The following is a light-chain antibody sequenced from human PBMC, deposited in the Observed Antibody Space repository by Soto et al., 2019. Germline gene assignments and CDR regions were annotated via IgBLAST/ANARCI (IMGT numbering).Light chain of an antibody. CDR1: QSLDTY. CDR2: AAS. CDR3: DESDSTPHT. Sequence: DIQMTQSPSSLSASFGDRVTLTCRASQSLDTYLNWYQQKPGTAPKLLMYAASTLNSGFPSRFSGSGSRTDVTLTMSRLQRADFATYFGDESDSTPHTFGQGTKLEI. V-gene: IGKV1-39*01. J-gene: IGKJ2*01.